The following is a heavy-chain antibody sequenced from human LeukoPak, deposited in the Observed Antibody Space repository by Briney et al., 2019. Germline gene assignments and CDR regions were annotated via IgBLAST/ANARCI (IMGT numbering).Heavy chain of an antibody. J-gene: IGHJ4*02. CDR1: GFTFYSFA. V-gene: IGHV3-23*01. Sequence: GGSLRLSCAASGFTFYSFAMSWVRQAPGKGLEWVSSISDSGGSTYYADSVKGRFTISRDNSRNTLYLQMNSLRAEDTAVYYCAKDHGVAVAGMYYWGQGTLVTVSS. CDR3: AKDHGVAVAGMYY. CDR2: ISDSGGST. D-gene: IGHD6-19*01.